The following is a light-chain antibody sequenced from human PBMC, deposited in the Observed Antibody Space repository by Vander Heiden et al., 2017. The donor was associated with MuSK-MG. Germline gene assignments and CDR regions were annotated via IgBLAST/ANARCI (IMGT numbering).Light chain of an antibody. CDR1: QSISSY. Sequence: DIQMTQSPSSLSASVGDRVTITCRASQSISSYLNWYQQKPGKAPKLLIYAASSLQSGVPSRFSARAPGTDFTLTISSLQPEDFAPYYCPQTYSTPPYTFGQGTKLELK. CDR3: PQTYSTPPYT. V-gene: IGKV1-39*01. CDR2: AAS. J-gene: IGKJ2*01.